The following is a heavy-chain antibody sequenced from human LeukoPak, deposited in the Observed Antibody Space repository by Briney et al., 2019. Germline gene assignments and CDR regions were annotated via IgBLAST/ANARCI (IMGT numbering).Heavy chain of an antibody. CDR2: LFWNGDK. Sequence: SGPTLTHPSQTLTLTYTFSGFSLTPTGVGVAWIRQPPGKALEWLALLFWNGDKRYSPSLEYRLTVTKDTCKHQVVLTLTNMDPVDTATYYCAHRRLEILRYWGQGTMVTVSS. V-gene: IGHV2-5*01. CDR1: GFSLTPTGVG. J-gene: IGHJ4*02. D-gene: IGHD3-9*01. CDR3: AHRRLEILRY.